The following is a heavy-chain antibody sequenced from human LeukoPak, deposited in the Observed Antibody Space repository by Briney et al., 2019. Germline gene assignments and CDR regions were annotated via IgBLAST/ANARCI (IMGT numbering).Heavy chain of an antibody. Sequence: SETLSLTCTVPGGSISSYYWSWIRQPPGKGLEWIGYIYYSGSTNYNPSLKSRVTISVDTSKNQFSLKLSSVTAADTAVYYCARSTPYISNWGRGTLVTVSS. CDR2: IYYSGST. CDR3: ARSTPYISN. V-gene: IGHV4-59*01. J-gene: IGHJ4*02. CDR1: GGSISSYY.